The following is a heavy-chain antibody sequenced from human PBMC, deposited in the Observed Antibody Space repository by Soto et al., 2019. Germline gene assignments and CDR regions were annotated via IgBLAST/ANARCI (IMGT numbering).Heavy chain of an antibody. CDR3: ARVTVATIYGWFDP. V-gene: IGHV4-30-4*01. J-gene: IGHJ5*02. CDR2: IYYSGST. CDR1: GGSISSGDYY. Sequence: SETLSLTCTVSGGSISSGDYYWSWIRQPPGKGLEWIGYIYYSGSTYYNPSLKSRVTISVDTSKNQFSLKLSSVTAADTAVYYCARVTVATIYGWFDPWGQGTLVTVSS. D-gene: IGHD5-12*01.